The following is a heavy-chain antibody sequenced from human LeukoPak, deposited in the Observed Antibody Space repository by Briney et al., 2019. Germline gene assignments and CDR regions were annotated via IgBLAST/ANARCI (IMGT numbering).Heavy chain of an antibody. V-gene: IGHV3-23*01. D-gene: IGHD3-22*01. CDR1: GFTFSSYA. CDR3: AKDDYYDSSGAYCMDV. Sequence: GSLRFSCAASGFTFSSYAMSWVRQAPGKGLEWVSAISGSGGSTYYADSVKGRFTISRDNSKNTLYLQMNSLRAEDTAVYYCAKDDYYDSSGAYCMDVWGQGATVTVSS. J-gene: IGHJ6*02. CDR2: ISGSGGST.